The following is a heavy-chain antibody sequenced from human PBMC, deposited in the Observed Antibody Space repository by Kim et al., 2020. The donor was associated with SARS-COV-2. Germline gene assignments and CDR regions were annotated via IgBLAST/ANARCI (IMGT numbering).Heavy chain of an antibody. CDR3: TTDPGGMWPDY. CDR1: GLSFSGAW. J-gene: IGHJ4*02. CDR2: IKSKTDDGTT. D-gene: IGHD2-21*01. V-gene: IGHV3-15*01. Sequence: GGSLRLSCATSGLSFSGAWMSWVRQAPGKGLEWVGRIKSKTDDGTTDYAAPVKGRFTISRDDSKDTLYLKMNSLKIEDTAVYYCTTDPGGMWPDYWGQGTLVTVSS.